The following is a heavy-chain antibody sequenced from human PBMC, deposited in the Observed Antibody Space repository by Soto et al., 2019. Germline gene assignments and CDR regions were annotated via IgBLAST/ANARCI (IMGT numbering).Heavy chain of an antibody. Sequence: NPSETLSLTCTVSGGSISSGDYYWSWIRQPPGKGLEWIGYIYYSGSTYYNPSLKSRVTISVDTSKNQFSLKLSSVTAADTAVYYCARVTQYYDFWSGPDYWGQGTLVTVSS. CDR3: ARVTQYYDFWSGPDY. CDR1: GGSISSGDYY. V-gene: IGHV4-30-4*01. CDR2: IYYSGST. D-gene: IGHD3-3*01. J-gene: IGHJ4*02.